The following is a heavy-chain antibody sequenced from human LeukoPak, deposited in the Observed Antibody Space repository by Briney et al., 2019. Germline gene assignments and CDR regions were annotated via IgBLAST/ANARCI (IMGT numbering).Heavy chain of an antibody. J-gene: IGHJ4*02. CDR3: ARDEMGDYVRVFDY. CDR2: ISYDGSNK. CDR1: GFTFSSYA. V-gene: IGHV3-30*04. Sequence: GGSLRLSCAASGFTFSSYAMHWVRQAPGKGLEWVAVISYDGSNKYYADSVKGRSTISRDNSKNTLYLQMNSLRAEDTAVYYCARDEMGDYVRVFDYWGQGTLVTVSS. D-gene: IGHD4-17*01.